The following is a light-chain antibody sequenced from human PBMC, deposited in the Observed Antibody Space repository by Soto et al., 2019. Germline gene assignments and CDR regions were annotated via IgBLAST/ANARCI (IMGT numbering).Light chain of an antibody. J-gene: IGKJ2*01. CDR1: QSIRPY. CDR2: ASS. CDR3: QQRSVIPYI. V-gene: IGKV1-39*01. Sequence: DIQMTQSPSSLSASVGDRVTIICRASQSIRPYLNWYQQKPGQAPRLLIYASSSLQSGVPSRFSGGGSGTDFTLTISSLQPEDFATYYCQQRSVIPYIFGQGTKLEIK.